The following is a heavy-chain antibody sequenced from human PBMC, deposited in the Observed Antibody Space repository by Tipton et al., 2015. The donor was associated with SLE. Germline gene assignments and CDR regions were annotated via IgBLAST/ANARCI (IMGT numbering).Heavy chain of an antibody. V-gene: IGHV4-34*01. CDR1: GFNFRTYG. D-gene: IGHD3-22*01. J-gene: IGHJ1*01. CDR2: INHSGST. CDR3: ARESPSESSGYYLFLH. Sequence: LRLSCGVSGFNFRTYGMHWIRQSPGKGLEWIGDINHSGSTNYNPSLKSRVTISVDTSQNQFSLKVSSVTAADTAVYYCARESPSESSGYYLFLHWGQGTLVTVSS.